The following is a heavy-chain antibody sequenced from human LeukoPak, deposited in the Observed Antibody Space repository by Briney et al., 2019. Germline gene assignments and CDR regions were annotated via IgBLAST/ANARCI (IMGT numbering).Heavy chain of an antibody. Sequence: GGSLRLSCAASGFTFSNFAMTWVRQAPGKGLEWVSSIVGSSSTYYADSLKGRFTISRDNAKNSLYLQMNSLRTEDTAVYYCARIGAGSSRDYWGQGTLVTVSS. D-gene: IGHD6-13*01. CDR3: ARIGAGSSRDY. V-gene: IGHV3-21*01. CDR1: GFTFSNFA. CDR2: IVGSSST. J-gene: IGHJ4*02.